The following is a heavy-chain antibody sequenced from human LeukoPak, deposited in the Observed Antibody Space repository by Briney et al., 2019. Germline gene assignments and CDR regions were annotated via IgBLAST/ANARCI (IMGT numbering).Heavy chain of an antibody. CDR1: GYTFTGYY. D-gene: IGHD4-17*01. V-gene: IGHV1-2*02. CDR2: INPNSGGT. J-gene: IGHJ4*02. CDR3: ARDRDYGDYPFFDY. Sequence: ASVKVSCKASGYTFTGYYMHWERQAPGQGLEWMGWINPNSGGTNYAQKFQGRVTMTRDTSISTAYMELRSLRSDDTAVYYCARDRDYGDYPFFDYWGQGTLVTVSS.